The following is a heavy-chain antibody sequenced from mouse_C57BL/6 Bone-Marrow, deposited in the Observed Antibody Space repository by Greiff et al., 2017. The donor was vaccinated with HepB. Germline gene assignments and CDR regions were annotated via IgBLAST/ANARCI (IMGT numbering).Heavy chain of an antibody. D-gene: IGHD2-3*01. J-gene: IGHJ4*01. CDR1: GYTFTSYW. CDR3: TADGYYEIMDY. Sequence: EVQGVESGTVLARPGASVKMSCKTSGYTFTSYWMHWVKQRHGQGLEWIGAIYPGNSDTSYNQKFKGKAKLPAVTSASTAYMELSSLTNEDSAVYYCTADGYYEIMDYWGRGTSVTVSS. V-gene: IGHV1-5*01. CDR2: IYPGNSDT.